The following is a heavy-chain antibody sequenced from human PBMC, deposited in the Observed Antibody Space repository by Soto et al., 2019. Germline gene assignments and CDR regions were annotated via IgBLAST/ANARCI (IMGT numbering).Heavy chain of an antibody. J-gene: IGHJ4*02. D-gene: IGHD5-18*01. V-gene: IGHV4-59*01. Sequence: SETLSLTCTVSGGSITNYYWSWIRQPPGKGLEWIGYIYSSGSTNYNPSLKSRVTISADTSKNQVSLKLTSVTAADTAVYYCARDHPHSYGVYYFDYWGQGTLVTVSS. CDR3: ARDHPHSYGVYYFDY. CDR2: IYSSGST. CDR1: GGSITNYY.